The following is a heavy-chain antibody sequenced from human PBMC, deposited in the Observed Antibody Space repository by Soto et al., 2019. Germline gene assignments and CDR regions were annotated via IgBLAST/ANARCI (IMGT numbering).Heavy chain of an antibody. J-gene: IGHJ4*02. D-gene: IGHD3-22*01. V-gene: IGHV1-2*02. Sequence: ASVNVSCKSSGYTFTGYYIHWVRQAPGQGLEWMGWINPNSGGTNYAQKFQGRVTMTRDTSISTAYMELSRLRSDDTAVYYCAREPLADYYDSSGYYCDYWGQGTLVTVSS. CDR3: AREPLADYYDSSGYYCDY. CDR2: INPNSGGT. CDR1: GYTFTGYY.